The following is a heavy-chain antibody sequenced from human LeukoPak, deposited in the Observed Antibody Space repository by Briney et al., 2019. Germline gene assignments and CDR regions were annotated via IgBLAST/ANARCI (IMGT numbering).Heavy chain of an antibody. D-gene: IGHD3-3*01. CDR3: VRDLDDLNTLPPLFQH. J-gene: IGHJ1*01. CDR2: FDPEDGET. V-gene: IGHV1-24*01. Sequence: ASVKVSCKVSRYTLTELSMHWVRQAPGKGLEWMGGFDPEDGETIYAQKFQGRVTMTEDTSTDTAYMELSSLRSEDTAVYYCVRDLDDLNTLPPLFQHWGQGTLVTVSS. CDR1: RYTLTELS.